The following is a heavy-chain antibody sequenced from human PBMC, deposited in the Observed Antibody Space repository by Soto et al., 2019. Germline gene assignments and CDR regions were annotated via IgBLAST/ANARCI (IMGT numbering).Heavy chain of an antibody. V-gene: IGHV5-51*01. CDR3: ASQRYCSSSRCLDAFDI. J-gene: IGHJ3*02. Sequence: RGESLKISCKGSGYSFTSYWIGWVRQMPGKGLESMGIICPGDSYTRYSPSFQGQVTISADKSISTAYLQWSSLKASDTAMYYCASQRYCSSSRCLDAFDIWGQGTMVTVSS. D-gene: IGHD2-2*01. CDR1: GYSFTSYW. CDR2: ICPGDSYT.